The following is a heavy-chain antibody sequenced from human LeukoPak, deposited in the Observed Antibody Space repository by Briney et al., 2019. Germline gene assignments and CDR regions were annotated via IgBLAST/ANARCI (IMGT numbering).Heavy chain of an antibody. CDR1: GYSISSGYY. V-gene: IGHV4-38-2*02. CDR2: SGST. J-gene: IGHJ4*02. CDR3: ARGEATPFDY. Sequence: SETLSLTCTVSGYSISSGYYWGWIRQPPGKGLEWIGSGSTNYNPSLKSRVTMSVDTSKNQFSLKLSSVTAADTAVYYCARGEATPFDYWGQGTLVTVSS. D-gene: IGHD2-15*01.